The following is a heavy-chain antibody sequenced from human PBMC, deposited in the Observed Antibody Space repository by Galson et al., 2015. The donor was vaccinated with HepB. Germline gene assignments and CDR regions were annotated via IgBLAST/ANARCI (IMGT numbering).Heavy chain of an antibody. CDR3: ARKAYSSSYNWFDP. CDR1: GYTFTSYG. V-gene: IGHV1-18*01. J-gene: IGHJ5*02. CDR2: ISAYNGNT. D-gene: IGHD6-13*01. Sequence: SVKVSCKASGYTFTSYGISWVRQAPGQGLEWMGWISAYNGNTNYAQKLQGRVTMTTDTSTSTAYMELRSLRSDDTAVYYCARKAYSSSYNWFDPWGQGTLVTVSS.